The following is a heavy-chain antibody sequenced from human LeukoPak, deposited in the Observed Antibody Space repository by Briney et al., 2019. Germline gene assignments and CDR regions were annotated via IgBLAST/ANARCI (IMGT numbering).Heavy chain of an antibody. V-gene: IGHV1-69*04. J-gene: IGHJ6*02. CDR2: IIPILGIA. D-gene: IGHD3-10*01. CDR3: ARVMVRGVIRYYYGMDV. CDR1: GGTFSSYA. Sequence: SVKVSCKASGGTFSSYAISWVRQAPGQGLEWMGRIIPILGIANYEQKFQGRVTITADKSTSTAYMELSSLRSEDTAVYYCARVMVRGVIRYYYGMDVWGQGTTVTVSS.